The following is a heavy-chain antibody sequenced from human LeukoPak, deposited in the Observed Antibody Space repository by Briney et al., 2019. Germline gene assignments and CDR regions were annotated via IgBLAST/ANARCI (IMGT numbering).Heavy chain of an antibody. CDR3: ARPNWARRYFDY. CDR1: GYIFPSYW. V-gene: IGHV5-51*01. Sequence: GESLKISCKGSGYIFPSYWIAWVRQMPGKGLEWMGVIYPYDSEIRYSPSFQGQVTISADKSISTAYLQWSSLKASDTAMYYCARPNWARRYFDYWGQGTLVTVSS. J-gene: IGHJ4*02. CDR2: IYPYDSEI. D-gene: IGHD7-27*01.